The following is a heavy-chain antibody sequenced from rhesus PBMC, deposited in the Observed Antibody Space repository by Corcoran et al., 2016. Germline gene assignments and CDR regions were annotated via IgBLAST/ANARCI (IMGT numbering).Heavy chain of an antibody. Sequence: QVQLRESGPGLVKPSETLSLTCAVSGYSISSGYYWGWIRQPQGKGLEYIGYISGSSWSTNYNPSLTSLVTISQDASKNQFSLKLSSVTAADTAVYYCARYILYSSGWSDYDYGGQGVLVTVSS. V-gene: IGHV4-99*01. CDR1: GYSISSGYY. J-gene: IGHJ4*01. CDR2: ISGSSWST. CDR3: ARYILYSSGWSDYDY. D-gene: IGHD6S26*01.